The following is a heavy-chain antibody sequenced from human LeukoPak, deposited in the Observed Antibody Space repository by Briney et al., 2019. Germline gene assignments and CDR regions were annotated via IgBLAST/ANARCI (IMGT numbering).Heavy chain of an antibody. Sequence: GGSLRLSCAASGFTFSSYSMNWVRQAPGKGLEWVSSISGSSYYIYYADSVKGRFTISRDNSKNTLYLQMNSLRAEDTAVYYCAKEAYYYGSGSETPDYWGQGTLVTVSS. V-gene: IGHV3-21*04. CDR1: GFTFSSYS. J-gene: IGHJ4*02. CDR2: ISGSSYYI. CDR3: AKEAYYYGSGSETPDY. D-gene: IGHD3-10*01.